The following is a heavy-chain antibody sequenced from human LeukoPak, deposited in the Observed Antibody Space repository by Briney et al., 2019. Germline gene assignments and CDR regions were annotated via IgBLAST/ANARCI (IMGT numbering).Heavy chain of an antibody. J-gene: IGHJ3*02. Sequence: QPGGSLRLSCAASGFTLSIYWMSWVRQAPGKGLEWVANIKEDGSEKYYVDSVKGRFTIARDNAQNSVYLHMNSLSAEDTALYYCARDWVAGVPFDAFDIWGQGTMVSVSS. V-gene: IGHV3-7*03. D-gene: IGHD3-10*01. CDR2: IKEDGSEK. CDR1: GFTLSIYW. CDR3: ARDWVAGVPFDAFDI.